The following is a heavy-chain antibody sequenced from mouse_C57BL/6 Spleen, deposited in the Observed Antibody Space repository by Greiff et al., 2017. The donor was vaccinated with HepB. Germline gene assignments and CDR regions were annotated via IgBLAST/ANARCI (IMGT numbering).Heavy chain of an antibody. CDR3: AREGAYGSPAWFAY. CDR2: ISYDGSN. J-gene: IGHJ3*01. Sequence: VQLQQSGPGLVKPSQSLSLTCSVTGYSITSGYYWNWIRQFPGNKLEWMGYISYDGSNNSNPSLKNRISITRDTSKNQFFLKLNSVTTEDTATYYCAREGAYGSPAWFAYWGQGTLVTVSA. D-gene: IGHD1-1*01. CDR1: GYSITSGYY. V-gene: IGHV3-6*01.